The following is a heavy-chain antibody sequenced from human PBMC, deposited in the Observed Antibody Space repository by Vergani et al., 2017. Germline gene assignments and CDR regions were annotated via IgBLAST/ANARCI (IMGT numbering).Heavy chain of an antibody. Sequence: QVQLQESGPGLVKPSQTLSLTCTVSGGSINSHNYYWSWIRQPAGKGLEWIVRIHTSGSTNYNPSLKSRVTMSEDTSKNQFSLNLTSVTAADTAVYFCARGSCRGGSCYKPIFDYWGQGFLVTVSS. CDR1: GGSINSHNYY. V-gene: IGHV4-61*02. D-gene: IGHD2-15*01. CDR2: IHTSGST. CDR3: ARGSCRGGSCYKPIFDY. J-gene: IGHJ4*02.